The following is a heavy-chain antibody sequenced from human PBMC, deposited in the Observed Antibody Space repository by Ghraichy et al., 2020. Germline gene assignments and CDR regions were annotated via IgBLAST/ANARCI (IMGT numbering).Heavy chain of an antibody. CDR2: IYSSEST. Sequence: SETLSLTCSVSGGSFRIYYWSWIRKPAGKGLEWIGRIYSSESTNYNPSLKSRVTMSIDTSKNQVSLKPSSVTAADTAVYYCARDSGWGDPFDIWGQGTVVTVSS. J-gene: IGHJ3*02. CDR3: ARDSGWGDPFDI. D-gene: IGHD6-19*01. CDR1: GGSFRIYY. V-gene: IGHV4-4*07.